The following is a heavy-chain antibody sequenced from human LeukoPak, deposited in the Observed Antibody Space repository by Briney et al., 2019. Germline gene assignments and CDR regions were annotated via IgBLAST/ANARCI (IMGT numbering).Heavy chain of an antibody. J-gene: IGHJ6*02. V-gene: IGHV3-11*01. CDR3: ARVGYYGMDV. CDR1: GFTFSDYF. CDR2: VSSSGSTI. Sequence: GGSLRLSCAASGFTFSDYFMSWIRQAPGKGLEWVSYVSSSGSTIYYADSVKGRFTSSRDNAKNSLYVQMNSLRAEDTAVYYCARVGYYGMDVWGQGTTVTVSS.